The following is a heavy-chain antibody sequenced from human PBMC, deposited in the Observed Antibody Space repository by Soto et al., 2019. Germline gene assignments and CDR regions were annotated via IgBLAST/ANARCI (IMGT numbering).Heavy chain of an antibody. D-gene: IGHD2-15*01. J-gene: IGHJ4*02. CDR1: GGSFSGYY. Sequence: PSETLSLTCAVYGGSFSGYYWSWIRQPPGKGLEWIGEINHSGSTNYNPSLKSRVTISVDTSKNQFSLKLSSVTAADTAVYYCARGRGVWPPAREVYCSGGSCRTQLFDYWGQGTLVTVSS. CDR2: INHSGST. V-gene: IGHV4-34*01. CDR3: ARGRGVWPPAREVYCSGGSCRTQLFDY.